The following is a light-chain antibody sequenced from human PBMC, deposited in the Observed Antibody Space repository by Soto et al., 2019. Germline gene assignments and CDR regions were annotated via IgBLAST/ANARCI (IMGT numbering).Light chain of an antibody. V-gene: IGLV2-14*03. J-gene: IGLJ2*01. CDR3: SSYVVTGAQVI. Sequence: QSALTQPASVSGSPGQSISISCTGTDSDIGGYDYVSWYQQHPGKAPQLMISGVNNRPSGVSIRFSGSKSGSTASLTISGLQHEDEAYYYCSSYVVTGAQVIFGGGTKLTVL. CDR1: DSDIGGYDY. CDR2: GVN.